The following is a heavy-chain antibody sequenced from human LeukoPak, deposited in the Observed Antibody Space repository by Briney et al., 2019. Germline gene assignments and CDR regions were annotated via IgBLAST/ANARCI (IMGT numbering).Heavy chain of an antibody. CDR3: ARHSSMTTVTFDY. Sequence: SETLSLTCTVSAGSISGTSYYWGWIRQPPGKGLEWIGSIYSSGSIYYNPSLKSRVTISVDTSKDQFSLRLSSVTAADTAVYYCARHSSMTTVTFDYWGQGTLVIVSS. J-gene: IGHJ4*02. CDR2: IYSSGSI. D-gene: IGHD4-17*01. CDR1: AGSISGTSYY. V-gene: IGHV4-39*01.